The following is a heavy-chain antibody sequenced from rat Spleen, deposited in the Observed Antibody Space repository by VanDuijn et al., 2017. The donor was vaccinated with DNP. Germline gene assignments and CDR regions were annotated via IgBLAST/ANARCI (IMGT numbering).Heavy chain of an antibody. D-gene: IGHD1-11*01. CDR1: GYTFTTYY. J-gene: IGHJ1*01. Sequence: QVQLQQSGAELAKPGSSVTISCKASGYTFTTYYITWIRQTTGQGLEYIGYINTGSGGANYNEKFKGKPTFTVDKSSSTAFMQLSSLTPDDSAVYYCARPVNYGSDYWDFGLWGPGTMVTVSS. CDR2: INTGSGGA. V-gene: IGHV1-43*01. CDR3: ARPVNYGSDYWDFGL.